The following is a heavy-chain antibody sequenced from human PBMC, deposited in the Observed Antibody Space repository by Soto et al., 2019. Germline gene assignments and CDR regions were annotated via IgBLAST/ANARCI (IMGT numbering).Heavy chain of an antibody. D-gene: IGHD2-21*02. Sequence: QVQLVESGGGVVQPGRSLRLSCAASGFTFSSYAMHWVRQAPGKGLEWVAVISYDGSNKYYADSVKGRFTISRDNSTNTLYLQMNSLRAEETAVYYCAGVWGGDCHHFDYWGQGTLVTVSS. J-gene: IGHJ4*02. CDR1: GFTFSSYA. CDR2: ISYDGSNK. V-gene: IGHV3-30-3*01. CDR3: AGVWGGDCHHFDY.